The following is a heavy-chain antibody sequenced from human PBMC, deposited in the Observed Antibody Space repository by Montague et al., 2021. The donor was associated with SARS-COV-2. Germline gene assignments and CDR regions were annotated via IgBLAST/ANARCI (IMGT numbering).Heavy chain of an antibody. J-gene: IGHJ4*02. CDR3: ARVVTIFGVGDTFDY. Sequence: TLSLTCTVSGGSISSGGYYWIWIRQHPGKGLEWIGYIYYSGSTYYNPSLKSRVTISVDTSKNQFSLKLSSVTAADTAVYYCARVVTIFGVGDTFDYWGQGTLVTVSS. D-gene: IGHD3-3*01. CDR2: IYYSGST. CDR1: GGSISSGGYY. V-gene: IGHV4-31*03.